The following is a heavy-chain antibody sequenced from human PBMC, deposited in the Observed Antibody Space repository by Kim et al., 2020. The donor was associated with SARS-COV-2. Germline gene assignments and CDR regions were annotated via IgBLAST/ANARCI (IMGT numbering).Heavy chain of an antibody. Sequence: GGSLRLSCAASGFTFSSYAMSWVRQAPGKGLEWVSAISGSGGSTYYADSVKGRFTISRDNSKNTLYLQMNSLRAEDTAVYYCAKDGRYFDWPAYWYFDLCGRGTLLTVSS. CDR2: ISGSGGST. CDR3: AKDGRYFDWPAYWYFDL. D-gene: IGHD3-9*01. CDR1: GFTFSSYA. J-gene: IGHJ2*01. V-gene: IGHV3-23*01.